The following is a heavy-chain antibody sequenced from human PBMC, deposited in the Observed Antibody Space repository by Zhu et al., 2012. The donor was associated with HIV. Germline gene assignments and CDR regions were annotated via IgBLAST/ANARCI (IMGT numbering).Heavy chain of an antibody. D-gene: IGHD5-12*01. CDR3: ARSIYQADSGYAS. J-gene: IGHJ4*02. CDR1: GGPFSGYF. V-gene: IGHV4-34*02. Sequence: QVQLQRWGAGLLKPSETLSLTCATHGGPFSGYFYVWVRQPPGGGLQWIGHVNHGGDIDYNPSLKSRVTIEADASQSHFSLKMTSVTAADTAIYYCARSIYQADSGYASWGQGTLVIVSS. CDR2: VNHGGDI.